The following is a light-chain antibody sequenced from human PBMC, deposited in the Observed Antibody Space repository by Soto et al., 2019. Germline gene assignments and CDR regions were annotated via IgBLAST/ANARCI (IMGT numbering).Light chain of an antibody. CDR1: QSLLHRSGYNY. J-gene: IGKJ4*01. Sequence: DIVMTQSPLSLPVTPGEPASISCRSSQSLLHRSGYNYLTWYLQKPGQSPQLLIYLGSSRASGVPDRFSGSGSGTDFTLKISRVEAEDVGVYYCRQALQTPLTFGGGTKVEIK. CDR3: RQALQTPLT. CDR2: LGS. V-gene: IGKV2-28*01.